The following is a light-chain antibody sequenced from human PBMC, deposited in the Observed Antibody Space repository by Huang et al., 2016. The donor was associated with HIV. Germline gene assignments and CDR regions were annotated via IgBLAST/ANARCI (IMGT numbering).Light chain of an antibody. CDR1: QGISNY. CDR2: SAS. Sequence: DIQMTQSPSSLSASVGDRVTITCRASQGISNYLAWYQQKPGKVPKLLIYSASTLQSGVPSRFSGSGSWTDFTLTISSLQPEDVAIYYCQKYNSAPGTFGQGTKVEIK. J-gene: IGKJ1*01. CDR3: QKYNSAPGT. V-gene: IGKV1-27*01.